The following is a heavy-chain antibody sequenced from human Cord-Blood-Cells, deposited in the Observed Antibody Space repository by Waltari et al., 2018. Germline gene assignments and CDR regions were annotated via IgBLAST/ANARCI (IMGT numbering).Heavy chain of an antibody. CDR3: AKATRIREAFDI. V-gene: IGHV3-23*01. D-gene: IGHD3-22*01. CDR1: GFTFSSYA. Sequence: EVQLLESGGGLVQPGGSLRLSCAASGFTFSSYAMSWVRQAPGKGLEWVSAISGSAGSTYYADSVKGRFTISRDNSKNTLYLQMNSLRAEDTAIYYCAKATRIREAFDIWGQGTMVTVSS. J-gene: IGHJ3*02. CDR2: ISGSAGST.